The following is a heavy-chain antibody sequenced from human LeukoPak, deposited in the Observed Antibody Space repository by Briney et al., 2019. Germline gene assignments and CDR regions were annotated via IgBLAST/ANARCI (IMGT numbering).Heavy chain of an antibody. Sequence: SETLSLTCAVSGGSISSSNWWSWVRPPPGKGLEWIGEIYHSGSTNYNPSLKSRVTISVDKSKNQFSLKLSSVTAADTAVYYCAREGGSYYNDFDYWGQGTLVTVSS. CDR1: GGSISSSNW. J-gene: IGHJ4*02. V-gene: IGHV4-4*02. CDR2: IYHSGST. D-gene: IGHD1-26*01. CDR3: AREGGSYYNDFDY.